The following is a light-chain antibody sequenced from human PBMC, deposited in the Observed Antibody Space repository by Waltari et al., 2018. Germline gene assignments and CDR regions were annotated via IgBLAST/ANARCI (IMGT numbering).Light chain of an antibody. Sequence: EVLMTQSPATLSVSPGERANLSCRASQSVDNNLAWYQQKNGQAPRLLIYGASTRATGVPASLSGSASGTEFTLTISNLQSADFAVYFCQQYNNWPWTFGQGTRVEI. J-gene: IGKJ1*01. CDR1: QSVDNN. V-gene: IGKV3-15*01. CDR3: QQYNNWPWT. CDR2: GAS.